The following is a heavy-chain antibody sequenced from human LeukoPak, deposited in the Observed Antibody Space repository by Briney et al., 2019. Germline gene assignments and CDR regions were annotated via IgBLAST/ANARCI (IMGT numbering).Heavy chain of an antibody. J-gene: IGHJ6*03. CDR2: ISTDSDYT. D-gene: IGHD1-7*01. V-gene: IGHV3-21*01. CDR1: GFTFSSYS. Sequence: GGSLRLSCSASGFTFSSYSMNWVRQAPRKGLEWVSSISTDSDYTYYGDSVKGRFTISRDNAKNSLYLQVNSLRAEDAAVYYCARVDWNSQLNLWYMDVWGKGTPVTVSS. CDR3: ARVDWNSQLNLWYMDV.